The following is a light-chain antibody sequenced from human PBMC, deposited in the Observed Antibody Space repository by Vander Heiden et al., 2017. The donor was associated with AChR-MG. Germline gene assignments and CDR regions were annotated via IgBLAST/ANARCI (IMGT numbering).Light chain of an antibody. CDR2: EVS. Sequence: QSARTQPASVSGSPGQSTTIPCTGTSSDVGGYNYVSWYQQHPGKAPKLMIYEVSNRPSGVSNRFSGSKSGNTASLTISGLQAEDEADYYCSSYTSSSTLYVVFGGGTKLTVL. CDR1: SSDVGGYNY. CDR3: SSYTSSSTLYVV. V-gene: IGLV2-14*01. J-gene: IGLJ2*01.